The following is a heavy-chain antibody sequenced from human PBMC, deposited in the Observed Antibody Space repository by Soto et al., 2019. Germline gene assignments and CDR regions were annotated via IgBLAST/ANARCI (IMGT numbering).Heavy chain of an antibody. V-gene: IGHV4-34*01. CDR3: ARGCPSRSGWRTQPKYFQH. CDR1: GGSFSGYY. Sequence: SETLSLTCAVYGGSFSGYYWSWIRQPPGKGLEWIGEINHSGSTNYNPSLKSRVTISVDTSKNQFSLKLSSVTAADTAVYYCARGCPSRSGWRTQPKYFQHWGQGTRVTVSS. J-gene: IGHJ1*01. CDR2: INHSGST. D-gene: IGHD1-1*01.